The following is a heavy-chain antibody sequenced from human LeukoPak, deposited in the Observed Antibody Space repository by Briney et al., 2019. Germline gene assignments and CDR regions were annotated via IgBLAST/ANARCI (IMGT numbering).Heavy chain of an antibody. CDR1: GFAFSTYW. CDR2: IKQDGSDK. Sequence: GGSLRLSCVASGFAFSTYWMIWVRQAPGKGLEWVANIKQDGSDKYYVDSVKGRFTISRDNAKNSLYLQVNGLRAEDTAVYYCAREEMASFDFWGQGTLVTVSS. CDR3: AREEMASFDF. V-gene: IGHV3-7*04. D-gene: IGHD5-24*01. J-gene: IGHJ4*02.